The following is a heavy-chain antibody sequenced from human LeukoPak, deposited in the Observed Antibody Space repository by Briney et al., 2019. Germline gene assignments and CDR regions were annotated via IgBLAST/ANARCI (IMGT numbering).Heavy chain of an antibody. CDR1: GYTFTSYG. CDR3: ARAEYYGSGSYYSFDY. Sequence: GASGKVSCKASGYTFTSYGISWVRQAPGQGLEWMGGIIPIFGTANYAQKFRGRVTITTDESTSTAYMELSSLRSEDTAVYYCARAEYYGSGSYYSFDYWGQGTLVTVSS. CDR2: IIPIFGTA. D-gene: IGHD3-10*01. V-gene: IGHV1-69*05. J-gene: IGHJ4*02.